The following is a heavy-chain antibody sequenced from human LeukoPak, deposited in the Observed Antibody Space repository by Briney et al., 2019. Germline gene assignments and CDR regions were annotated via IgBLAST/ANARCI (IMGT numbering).Heavy chain of an antibody. V-gene: IGHV3-30-3*01. J-gene: IGHJ6*02. Sequence: GGSLRLSCAASGFTFSSYAMHWVRQAPGKGLEWVAVISYDGSNKYYAGSVKGRFTIPRDNSKNTLYLQMNSLRAEDTAVYYCASGSYEGLLYYYYGMDVWGQGTTVTVSS. CDR1: GFTFSSYA. CDR3: ASGSYEGLLYYYYGMDV. D-gene: IGHD3-22*01. CDR2: ISYDGSNK.